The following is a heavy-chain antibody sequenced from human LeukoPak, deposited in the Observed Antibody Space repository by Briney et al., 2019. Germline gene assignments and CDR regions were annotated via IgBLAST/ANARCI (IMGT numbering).Heavy chain of an antibody. CDR3: ARDATVYYDFWSGYTTN. CDR2: IKQDGSEK. Sequence: PVGSLRLSCGASGFTFSSYWMSWVRQAPGKGLGWVANIKQDGSEKYYVDSVKGRFTISRDNAKNSLYLQMNSLRAEDTAVYYCARDATVYYDFWSGYTTNWGQGTLVTVSS. J-gene: IGHJ4*02. CDR1: GFTFSSYW. V-gene: IGHV3-7*01. D-gene: IGHD3-3*01.